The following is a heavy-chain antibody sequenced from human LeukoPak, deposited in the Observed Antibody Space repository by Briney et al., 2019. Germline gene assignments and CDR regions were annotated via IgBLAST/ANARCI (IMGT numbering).Heavy chain of an antibody. V-gene: IGHV3-30*02. D-gene: IGHD3-22*01. CDR2: IRYDGSNK. CDR3: AKVRHITMIVVVINNY. CDR1: GFTFSSYG. Sequence: GGSLRLSCAASGFTFSSYGMHWVRQAPGKGLEWVAFIRYDGSNKYYADSVKGRLTISRDNSKNTLYLQMNSLRAEDTAVYYCAKVRHITMIVVVINNYWGQGTLVTVSS. J-gene: IGHJ4*02.